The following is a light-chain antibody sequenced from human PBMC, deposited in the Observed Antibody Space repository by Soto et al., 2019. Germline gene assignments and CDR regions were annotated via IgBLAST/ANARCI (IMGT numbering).Light chain of an antibody. V-gene: IGKV1-33*01. CDR1: QDISNY. J-gene: IGKJ3*01. CDR2: DAS. Sequence: DIQMTQSPSSLSASVGDRVTITCQASQDISNYLNWYQQKPGKAPKLLIYDASNLETGVPSRFSGSGSGTDFTFTISRLQPEDIATYYCQQYDNLQVTCGPGPKVDIK. CDR3: QQYDNLQVT.